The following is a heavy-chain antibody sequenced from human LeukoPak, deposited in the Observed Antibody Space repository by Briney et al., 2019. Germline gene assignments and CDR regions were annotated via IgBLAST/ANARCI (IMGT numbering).Heavy chain of an antibody. D-gene: IGHD5-18*01. Sequence: SETLSLTCSVSGGSISTYYWNWLRQTPRKGLEWIGHISYGNTDYNPSLKSRVTISVDTSKNQLSLKLTSVTAADTAVNSCARDKAHSYGRYFDPWGQGALVTVSS. J-gene: IGHJ5*02. CDR1: GGSISTYY. CDR2: ISYGNT. V-gene: IGHV4-59*01. CDR3: ARDKAHSYGRYFDP.